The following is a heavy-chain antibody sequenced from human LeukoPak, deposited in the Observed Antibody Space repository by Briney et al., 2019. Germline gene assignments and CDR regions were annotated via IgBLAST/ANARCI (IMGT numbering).Heavy chain of an antibody. CDR3: ARESHYDSSASVGY. J-gene: IGHJ4*02. Sequence: GGSLRLSCVASGFTFSSYGMHWVRQAPGKGLEWVAVIWYDGSNKYYADSVKGRFTISRDNSKYTLYLQMNSLRAEDTAVYYCARESHYDSSASVGYWGQGTLVTVSS. CDR2: IWYDGSNK. CDR1: GFTFSSYG. D-gene: IGHD3-22*01. V-gene: IGHV3-33*01.